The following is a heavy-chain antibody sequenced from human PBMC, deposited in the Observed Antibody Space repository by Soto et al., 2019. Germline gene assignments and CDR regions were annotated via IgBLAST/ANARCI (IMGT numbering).Heavy chain of an antibody. CDR2: IYYSGST. D-gene: IGHD4-17*01. J-gene: IGHJ4*02. CDR3: ATDDYGVTGGFDY. CDR1: GGSISSGGYY. Sequence: QVQLQESGPGLVKPSQTLSLTCTVSGGSISSGGYYWSWIRQHPGKGLEWIGYIYYSGSTYYNPSLTSRVIITVDSSKNEFALKLSSVTAADTAVYYCATDDYGVTGGFDYWGQGTLVTVSS. V-gene: IGHV4-31*03.